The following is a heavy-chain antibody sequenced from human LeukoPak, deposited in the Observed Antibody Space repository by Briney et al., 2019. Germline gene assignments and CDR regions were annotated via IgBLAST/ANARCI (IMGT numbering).Heavy chain of an antibody. CDR2: ISSSGSTI. V-gene: IGHV3-11*04. J-gene: IGHJ6*03. Sequence: GGSLRLSCAASGFTFSAYYMSWIRQAPGKGLEWVSYISSSGSTIYYADSVKGRFTISRDNAKNSLYLQMNSLRAEDTAVYYCARHYDYVWGIYRSYNYYYMDVWGKGTTVTVSS. CDR1: GFTFSAYY. CDR3: ARHYDYVWGIYRSYNYYYMDV. D-gene: IGHD3-16*02.